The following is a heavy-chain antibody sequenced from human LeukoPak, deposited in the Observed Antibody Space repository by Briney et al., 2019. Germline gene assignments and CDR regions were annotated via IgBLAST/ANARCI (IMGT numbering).Heavy chain of an antibody. V-gene: IGHV4-59*01. CDR2: VYHNGST. D-gene: IGHD5-24*01. CDR3: ARDMGRRWPRFFDH. Sequence: SETLSLTCSVSSDSFDSYFWAWVRQPPGRGLESIAYVYHNGSTSVNPSLKSRVTLSGDTSSRQFLLTLTSVTAADTAMYYCARDMGRRWPRFFDHWGQGIFVAVS. J-gene: IGHJ4*02. CDR1: SDSFDSYF.